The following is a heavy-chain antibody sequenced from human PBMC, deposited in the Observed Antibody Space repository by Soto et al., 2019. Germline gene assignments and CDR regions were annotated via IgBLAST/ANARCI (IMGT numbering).Heavy chain of an antibody. V-gene: IGHV1-18*01. J-gene: IGHJ4*02. D-gene: IGHD3-10*01. Sequence: ASVKVSCKASGYTFTSYGISWVRQAPGQGLEWMGWISAYIGNTNYAQKLQGRVTMTTDKSTSTAYMELSSLRSDDTAVYYCARGALYGSGSYYYFDYWGQGTLVTVSS. CDR1: GYTFTSYG. CDR2: ISAYIGNT. CDR3: ARGALYGSGSYYYFDY.